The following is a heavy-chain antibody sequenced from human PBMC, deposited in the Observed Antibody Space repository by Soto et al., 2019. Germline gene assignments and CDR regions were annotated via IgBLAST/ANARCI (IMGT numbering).Heavy chain of an antibody. CDR2: IYSGGST. V-gene: IGHV3-53*04. CDR1: GFTVSSNY. Sequence: EVQLVESGGGLVQPGGSLRLSCAASGFTVSSNYMSWVRQAPGKGLEWVSVIYSGGSTYYADSVKGRFTISRHNSKNTLYLQMNSLRAEDTAVYYCARGLYSNKGLYYYYYMDVWGKGTTVTVSS. D-gene: IGHD2-8*01. CDR3: ARGLYSNKGLYYYYYMDV. J-gene: IGHJ6*03.